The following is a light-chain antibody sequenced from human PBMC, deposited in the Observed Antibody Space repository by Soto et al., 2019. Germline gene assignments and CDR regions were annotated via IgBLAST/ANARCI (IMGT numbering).Light chain of an antibody. CDR2: EAS. V-gene: IGKV3-15*01. CDR1: QSVNSH. J-gene: IGKJ2*01. Sequence: EIVLTQSPATLSVSPGERATLSCRASQSVNSHLAWFQQRPDQAPRLLLFEASTSSTGVPARFSASGSWTDFTLTIGGLQSADFAVYYCQQYHIWYTFGQGPELESK. CDR3: QQYHIWYT.